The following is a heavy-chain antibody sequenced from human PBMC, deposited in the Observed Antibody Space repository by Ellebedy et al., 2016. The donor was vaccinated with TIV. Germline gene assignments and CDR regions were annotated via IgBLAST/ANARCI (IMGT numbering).Heavy chain of an antibody. CDR1: GYTFTAYH. CDR2: LYPYSGGT. CDR3: AAFPYISTSSAF. Sequence: ASVKVSCKASGYTFTAYHIHWVRQAPGQGLEWMGWLYPYSGGTNYAPKFQGRVTMTRDMSISTAYMELSGLKSDDTAVYYCAAFPYISTSSAFWGQGTLVTVSS. V-gene: IGHV1-2*02. J-gene: IGHJ4*02. D-gene: IGHD3-3*02.